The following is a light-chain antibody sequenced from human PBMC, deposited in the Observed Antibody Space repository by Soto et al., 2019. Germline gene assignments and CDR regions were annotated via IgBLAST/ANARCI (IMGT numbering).Light chain of an antibody. J-gene: IGLJ1*01. CDR3: RSYTIRRNYV. CDR1: SSDVGSYKL. V-gene: IGLV2-14*02. CDR2: ENT. Sequence: QSALTQPASVSGSPVQSITISCAGTSSDVGSYKLVSWYQNHPGKAPKLMIYENTQRRPGVSNRFPAFNCPNTASLTMSRIQAEDEAHYDCRSYTIRRNYVSRSGTKVTVX.